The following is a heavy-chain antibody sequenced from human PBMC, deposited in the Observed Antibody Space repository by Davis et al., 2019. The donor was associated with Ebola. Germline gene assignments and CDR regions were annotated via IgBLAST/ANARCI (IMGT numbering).Heavy chain of an antibody. V-gene: IGHV4-34*01. J-gene: IGHJ4*02. CDR1: GGSFSGYY. Sequence: PSETLSLTCAVYGGSFSGYYWSWIRQPPGKGLEWIGEINHSGSTNYNPSLKSRVTTSVDTSKNQFSLKLSSVTAADTAVYYCARAPSWWILYYFDYWGQGTLVTVSS. CDR2: INHSGST. CDR3: ARAPSWWILYYFDY. D-gene: IGHD5-18*01.